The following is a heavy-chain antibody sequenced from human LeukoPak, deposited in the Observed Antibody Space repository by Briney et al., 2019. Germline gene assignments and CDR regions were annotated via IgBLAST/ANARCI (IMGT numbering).Heavy chain of an antibody. Sequence: PSQTLSLTCTVSGGSISSGTYYWSWIRQHPGKGLEWIGYIYYTGSTYYNSSLKSRVTISVDTSKNQFSLKLSSVTAADTAVYYCARARRDGYNYFDYWGQGTLATVSS. V-gene: IGHV4-31*03. J-gene: IGHJ4*02. D-gene: IGHD5-24*01. CDR2: IYYTGST. CDR1: GGSISSGTYY. CDR3: ARARRDGYNYFDY.